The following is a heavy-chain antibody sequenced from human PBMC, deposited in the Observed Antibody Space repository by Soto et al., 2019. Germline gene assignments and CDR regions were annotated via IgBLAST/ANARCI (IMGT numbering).Heavy chain of an antibody. V-gene: IGHV1-46*01. CDR3: AGDRSIASNYCDSSGYYLDY. CDR2: INPSGGST. Sequence: ASVKVSCKASGYTFTSYYMHWVRQAPGQGLEWMGIINPSGGSTSYAQKFQGRVTMTRDTSTSTVYMELSSLRSEDTAVYYCAGDRSIASNYCDSSGYYLDYWGQGTLVTVSS. D-gene: IGHD3-22*01. J-gene: IGHJ4*02. CDR1: GYTFTSYY.